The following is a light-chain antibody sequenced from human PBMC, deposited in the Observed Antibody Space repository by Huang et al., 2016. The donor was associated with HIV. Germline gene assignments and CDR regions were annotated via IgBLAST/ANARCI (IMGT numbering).Light chain of an antibody. CDR3: QKYDSAPRT. Sequence: DIQMTQSPSSLSAFVGDTVTITCRASQVIGNSLAWYQQKPGRPPKLLIYVASTLQSGVPSRFSGGGSGTDFTLTISNLQTEDIATYDCQKYDSAPRTFGQGTRV. CDR2: VAS. J-gene: IGKJ1*01. V-gene: IGKV1-27*01. CDR1: QVIGNS.